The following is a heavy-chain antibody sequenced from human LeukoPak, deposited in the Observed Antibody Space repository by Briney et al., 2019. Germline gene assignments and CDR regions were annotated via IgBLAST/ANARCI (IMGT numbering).Heavy chain of an antibody. CDR1: GGSISSYY. Sequence: PSETLSLTCTVSGGSISSYYWSWIRQPPGKGLEWIGYIYYSGSTNYNPSLKSRVTISVDTSKNQFSLKLSSVTAADTAVYYCARVGHYYDSSGYPLDAFDIWGQGTMVTVSS. CDR3: ARVGHYYDSSGYPLDAFDI. J-gene: IGHJ3*02. D-gene: IGHD3-22*01. V-gene: IGHV4-59*01. CDR2: IYYSGST.